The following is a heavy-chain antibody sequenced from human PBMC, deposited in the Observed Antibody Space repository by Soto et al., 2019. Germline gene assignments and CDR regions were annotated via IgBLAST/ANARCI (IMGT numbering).Heavy chain of an antibody. V-gene: IGHV1-8*01. CDR1: GYAFTSYD. J-gene: IGHJ4*02. CDR3: ARGRYDFWSGRDGLYFDY. CDR2: MNSKTGNT. D-gene: IGHD3-3*01. Sequence: ASVKVSCKASGYAFTSYDINWVRQATGQGPEWMGRMNSKTGNTGYAEKFQGRVTMTRNTSISTAYMELSGLRSDDTAVYYCARGRYDFWSGRDGLYFDYWGQGTLVTVS.